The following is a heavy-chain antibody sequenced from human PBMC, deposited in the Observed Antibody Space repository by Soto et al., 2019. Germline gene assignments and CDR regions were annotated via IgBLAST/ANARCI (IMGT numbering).Heavy chain of an antibody. Sequence: GESLKISCKGSGYSFTSYWIGWVRQMPGKGLEWMGIIYPGDSDTRYSPSFQGQVTISADKSISTAYLQWSSLKASDTAMYYCARSHGDYGYSYYYGMDVWGQGTTVTVSS. J-gene: IGHJ6*02. CDR3: ARSHGDYGYSYYYGMDV. V-gene: IGHV5-51*01. CDR1: GYSFTSYW. D-gene: IGHD3-10*01. CDR2: IYPGDSDT.